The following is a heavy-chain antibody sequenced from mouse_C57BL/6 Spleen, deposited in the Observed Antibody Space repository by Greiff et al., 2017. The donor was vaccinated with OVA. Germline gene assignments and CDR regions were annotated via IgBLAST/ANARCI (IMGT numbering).Heavy chain of an antibody. CDR1: GFTFSNYW. CDR3: TEEGPYAMDY. Sequence: EVKLMESGGGLVQPGGSMKLSCVASGFTFSNYWMNWVRQSPEKGLEWVAQIRLKSDNYATHYAESVKGRFTISRDDSKSSVYLQMNNLRAEDTGIYYCTEEGPYAMDYWGQGTSVTVSS. V-gene: IGHV6-3*01. J-gene: IGHJ4*01. CDR2: IRLKSDNYAT.